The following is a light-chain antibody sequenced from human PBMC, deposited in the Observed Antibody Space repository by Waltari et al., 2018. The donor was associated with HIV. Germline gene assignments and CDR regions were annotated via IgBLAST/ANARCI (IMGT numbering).Light chain of an antibody. CDR1: STDIGTYKY. V-gene: IGLV2-14*01. J-gene: IGLJ1*01. CDR2: EVS. CDR3: SSYTTANTYV. Sequence: QSALTQPASVSGSPGQSIIISCTGTSTDIGTYKYVSWYQQYPGRAPKLMIYEVSNRPSGVSNRFSGSKSGNTASLTISGLQAEEEADYYCSSYTTANTYVFGTGTKVTV.